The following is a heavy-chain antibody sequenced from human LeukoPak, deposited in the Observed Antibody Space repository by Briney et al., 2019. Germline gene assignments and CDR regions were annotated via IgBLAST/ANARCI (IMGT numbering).Heavy chain of an antibody. J-gene: IGHJ5*02. D-gene: IGHD3-3*01. CDR1: GGTFSSYA. Sequence: SVKVSCKASGGTFSSYANSWVRQAPGQGLEWMGGIIPIFGTANYAQKFQGRVTITTDESTSTAYMELSSLRSEDTAVYYCARDVFRDDFGVAQRKFDPWGQGTLVTVSS. CDR3: ARDVFRDDFGVAQRKFDP. CDR2: IIPIFGTA. V-gene: IGHV1-69*05.